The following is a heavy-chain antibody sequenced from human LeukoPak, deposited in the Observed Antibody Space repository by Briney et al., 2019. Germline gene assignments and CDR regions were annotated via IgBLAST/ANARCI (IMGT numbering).Heavy chain of an antibody. J-gene: IGHJ5*02. CDR2: INHSGST. CDR3: ARVYSSGWYNYRWFDL. V-gene: IGHV4-34*01. D-gene: IGHD6-19*01. CDR1: GVSFSGYY. Sequence: SETLSLTCAAYGVSFSGYYWSWIRQPPGKGLEWIGEINHSGSTNYNPSLKSRVTISADTSKNQFSQKLSSVTAADTAVYYCARVYSSGWYNYRWFDLWGQGTLVTVSS.